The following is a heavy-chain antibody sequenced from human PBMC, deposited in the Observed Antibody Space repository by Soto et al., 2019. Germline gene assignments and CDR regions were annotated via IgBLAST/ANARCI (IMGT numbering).Heavy chain of an antibody. J-gene: IGHJ4*02. Sequence: QLQLQESGPGLVKPSETLSLTCTVSGGSISSNTYYWGWIRQSPGKGLEWIGSIDYSGSTYYNPSPKRRVTIPVDTSKKQFSLKLSSVTAAATAVYYCARPLFPVNGFDYWGQGTRVTVSS. V-gene: IGHV4-39*01. D-gene: IGHD3-10*01. CDR1: GGSISSNTYY. CDR2: IDYSGST. CDR3: ARPLFPVNGFDY.